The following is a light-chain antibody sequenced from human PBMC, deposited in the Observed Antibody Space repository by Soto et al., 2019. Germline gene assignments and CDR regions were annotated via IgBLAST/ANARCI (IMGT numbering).Light chain of an antibody. J-gene: IGKJ3*01. V-gene: IGKV3-11*01. CDR2: DAS. CDR1: QSVSSY. Sequence: EIVLTQSPATLSLSPGERATLSCRASQSVSSYLAWYQQKPGQAPRLLIYDASNRSTGIPARVSGSGSGTDFTLPISSLEPEDFAVYYCQQRSNWPRFTFGPGTKVDIK. CDR3: QQRSNWPRFT.